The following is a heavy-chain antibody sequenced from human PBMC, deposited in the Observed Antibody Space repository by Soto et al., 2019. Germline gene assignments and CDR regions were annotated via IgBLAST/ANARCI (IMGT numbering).Heavy chain of an antibody. J-gene: IGHJ4*02. CDR3: ARVRSYYDYVWGRFPPYYFDY. V-gene: IGHV4-59*01. Sequence: SETLSLTCTVSGGSISSYYWGWIRQPPGKGLEWIGYIYYSGSTNYNPSLKSRVTISVDTSKNQFSLKLSSVTAADTAVYYCARVRSYYDYVWGRFPPYYFDYWGQGTLVTVSS. CDR2: IYYSGST. D-gene: IGHD3-16*01. CDR1: GGSISSYY.